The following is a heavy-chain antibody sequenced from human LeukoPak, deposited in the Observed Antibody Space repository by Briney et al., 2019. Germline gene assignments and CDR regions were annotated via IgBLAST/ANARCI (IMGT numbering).Heavy chain of an antibody. CDR1: GFTFSSYS. CDR3: ARGSDYGDYYYYYGMDV. D-gene: IGHD4-17*01. CDR2: ISSSSSYI. Sequence: GGSLRLSCAASGFTFSSYSMNWVRQAPGKGLEWVSSISSSSSYIYYADSVKGRFTISRDNAKNSLYLQMNSLRAEDTAVYYCARGSDYGDYYYYYGMDVWGQGTTVTVSS. J-gene: IGHJ6*02. V-gene: IGHV3-21*01.